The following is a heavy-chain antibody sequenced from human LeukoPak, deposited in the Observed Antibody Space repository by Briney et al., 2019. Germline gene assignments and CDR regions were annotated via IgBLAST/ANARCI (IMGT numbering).Heavy chain of an antibody. CDR2: IKHDGSEK. J-gene: IGHJ4*02. D-gene: IGHD3-22*01. CDR1: GFTFSTHY. CDR3: AKSDDSSGYYYQLLEH. Sequence: GGSLRLSCAGSGFTFSTHYMSWVRQAPGKGLEWVATIKHDGSEKYYVDSVKGRFTISRDIAKTSLYLQMNSLRADDTAVYYCAKSDDSSGYYYQLLEHWGQGTLVTVSS. V-gene: IGHV3-7*05.